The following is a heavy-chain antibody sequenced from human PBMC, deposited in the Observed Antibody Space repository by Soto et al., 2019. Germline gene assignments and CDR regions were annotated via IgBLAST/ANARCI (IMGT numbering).Heavy chain of an antibody. CDR3: ARVPVAGIYPLDY. Sequence: GASVKGSCKASGYTFTSYAIHWVRQAPGQRLEWMGWINAGNGNTKYSQKFQGRVTITRDTSASTAYMELSSLRSEDTAVYYCARVPVAGIYPLDYWGQGTLVTVSS. J-gene: IGHJ4*02. V-gene: IGHV1-3*01. CDR1: GYTFTSYA. D-gene: IGHD6-19*01. CDR2: INAGNGNT.